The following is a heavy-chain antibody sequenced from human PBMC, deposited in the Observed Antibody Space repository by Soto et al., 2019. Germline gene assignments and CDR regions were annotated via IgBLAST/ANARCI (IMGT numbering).Heavy chain of an antibody. Sequence: GVSLSLSCAASGFTFVNYAMHWVRQAPGKGLEWVSGISWNSNTIAYADSVKGRFTISRDNAKNSLYLQMNSLRAEDTAFYYCAKDTGPNWGQGTLVTVSS. CDR2: ISWNSNTI. J-gene: IGHJ4*02. V-gene: IGHV3-9*01. CDR1: GFTFVNYA. CDR3: AKDTGPN.